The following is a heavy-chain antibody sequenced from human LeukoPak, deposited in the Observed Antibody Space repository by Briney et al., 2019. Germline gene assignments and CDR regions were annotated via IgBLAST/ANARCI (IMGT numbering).Heavy chain of an antibody. J-gene: IGHJ5*02. V-gene: IGHV3-53*01. D-gene: IGHD1-26*01. CDR2: IYSGGST. CDR1: GFTVSSNY. Sequence: GGSLRLSCAASGFTVSSNYMSWVRRAPGKGLEWVSVIYSGGSTYYADSVKGRFTISRDNSKNTLYLQMNSLRAEDTAVYYCARVISGSYSPGWFDPWGQGTLVTVSS. CDR3: ARVISGSYSPGWFDP.